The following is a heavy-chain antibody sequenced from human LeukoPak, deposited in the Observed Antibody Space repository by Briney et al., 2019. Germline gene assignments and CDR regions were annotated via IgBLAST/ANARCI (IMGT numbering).Heavy chain of an antibody. CDR1: GFTFSSYS. D-gene: IGHD1-26*01. CDR3: ARYSGSYFDPFGTYGMDV. Sequence: GGSLRLSCAASGFTFSSYSMNWVRQAPAKGLEWVSSISSSSSYIYYADSVKGRFTISRDNAKNSLYLQMNSLRAEDTAVYYCARYSGSYFDPFGTYGMDVWGQGTTVTVSS. V-gene: IGHV3-21*01. J-gene: IGHJ6*02. CDR2: ISSSSSYI.